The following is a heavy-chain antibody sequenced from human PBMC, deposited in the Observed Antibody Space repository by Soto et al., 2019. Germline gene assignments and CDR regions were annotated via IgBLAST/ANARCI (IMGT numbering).Heavy chain of an antibody. CDR1: GGSFSGYY. J-gene: IGHJ5*02. CDR3: ARGCRPYYYDSSGYPNWFDP. Sequence: TSETLSLTCAVYGGSFSGYYWSWIRQPPGKGLEWIGEINHSGSTNYNPSLKSRVTISVDTSKNQFSLKLSSVTAADTAVYYCARGCRPYYYDSSGYPNWFDPWGQGTLVTVSS. V-gene: IGHV4-34*01. D-gene: IGHD3-22*01. CDR2: INHSGST.